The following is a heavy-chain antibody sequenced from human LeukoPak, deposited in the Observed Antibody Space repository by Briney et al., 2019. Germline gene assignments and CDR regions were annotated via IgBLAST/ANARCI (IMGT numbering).Heavy chain of an antibody. CDR3: ARGYSNPY. CDR1: GFTFSSYA. D-gene: IGHD4-11*01. J-gene: IGHJ4*02. CDR2: ISYDGSNK. Sequence: PGRSLRLSCAASGFTFSSYAMHWVRQAPGKGLEWVAVISYDGSNKYYADSVKGRFTISRDNSKNTLYLQMNSLRAEDTAVYYCARGYSNPYWGQGTLVTVSS. V-gene: IGHV3-30*04.